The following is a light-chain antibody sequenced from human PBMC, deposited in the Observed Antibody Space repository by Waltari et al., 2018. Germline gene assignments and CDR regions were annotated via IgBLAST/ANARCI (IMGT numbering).Light chain of an antibody. V-gene: IGLV1-44*01. J-gene: IGLJ3*02. CDR2: SNN. CDR3: AAWDDSLNKV. Sequence: QSVLTQPPSASGTPGQRVTISCSGSSSNIGSNTVNWYQQLPGMAPKLLIYSNNQRPSGVPDRFSGSKSGTSASLAISGLQSEDEADYYCAAWDDSLNKVFGGGTKLTVL. CDR1: SSNIGSNT.